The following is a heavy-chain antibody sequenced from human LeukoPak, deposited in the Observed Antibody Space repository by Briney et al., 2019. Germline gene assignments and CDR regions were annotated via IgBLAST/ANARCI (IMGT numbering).Heavy chain of an antibody. Sequence: SQTLSLTCAVSGGSISGGGYSWSWIRQPPGRGLEWIRYIYHSGSTYYNPSLKSRVTMSIDKSKNPFSLKLSSVTAADTAVYYCARDRVAMSRGTIYYYCGMDVWGQGTTVTVSS. D-gene: IGHD3-10*01. CDR3: ARDRVAMSRGTIYYYCGMDV. V-gene: IGHV4-30-2*01. CDR2: IYHSGST. CDR1: GGSISGGGYS. J-gene: IGHJ6*02.